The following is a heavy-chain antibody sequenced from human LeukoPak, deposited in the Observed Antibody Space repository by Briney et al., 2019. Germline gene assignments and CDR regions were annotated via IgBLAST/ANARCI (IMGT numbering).Heavy chain of an antibody. V-gene: IGHV1-2*02. CDR2: INPNSGGT. D-gene: IGHD4-11*01. Sequence: EASVKVSCKASGYTFTGYCIHWVRQAPGQGLEWMGRINPNSGGTNYAQKFQGRVSMTRDTSISTAYMGLSSLRSDDTAMYYCARIGGDYSNLNWFDPWGQGTLVTVSS. CDR1: GYTFTGYC. J-gene: IGHJ5*02. CDR3: ARIGGDYSNLNWFDP.